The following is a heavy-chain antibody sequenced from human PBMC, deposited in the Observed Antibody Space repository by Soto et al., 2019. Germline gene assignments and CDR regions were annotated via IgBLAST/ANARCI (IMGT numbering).Heavy chain of an antibody. V-gene: IGHV3-33*01. CDR1: GFTFSSYG. J-gene: IGHJ5*02. D-gene: IGHD2-15*01. CDR2: IWYDGSNK. Sequence: GGSLRLSCAASGFTFSSYGMHWVRQAPGKGLEWVAVIWYDGSNKYYADSVKGRFTISRDNSKNTLYLQMNSLRAEDMAVYYCAREIVVVAETGWFDPWGQGTLVTVSS. CDR3: AREIVVVAETGWFDP.